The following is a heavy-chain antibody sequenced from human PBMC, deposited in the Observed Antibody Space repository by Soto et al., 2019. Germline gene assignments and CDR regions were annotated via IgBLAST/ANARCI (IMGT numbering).Heavy chain of an antibody. Sequence: QVQLVQSGAEVKKPGASVKVSCKASGYTFTSYYMHWVRQAPGQGLEWMGIINPSGGSTSYAQKFQGRVTMTRDTSTSTVYMELSSLRSEDTAVYYCARDGPLGEQQLVFSLHWGQGTLVTVSS. J-gene: IGHJ1*01. V-gene: IGHV1-46*01. D-gene: IGHD6-13*01. CDR3: ARDGPLGEQQLVFSLH. CDR1: GYTFTSYY. CDR2: INPSGGST.